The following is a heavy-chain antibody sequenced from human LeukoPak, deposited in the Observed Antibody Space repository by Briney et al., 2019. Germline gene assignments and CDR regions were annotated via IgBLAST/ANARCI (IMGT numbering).Heavy chain of an antibody. CDR2: INPNSGGT. CDR1: GYTFTGYY. CDR3: AGEGGFHYYGSGSYIG. V-gene: IGHV1-2*02. D-gene: IGHD3-10*01. Sequence: GASVKVSCKASGYTFTGYYMHWVRQAPGQGLEWMGWINPNSGGTNYAQKFQGRVTMTRDTSISTAYMELSRLRSDDTAVYYCAGEGGFHYYGSGSYIGWGQGTLVTVSS. J-gene: IGHJ4*02.